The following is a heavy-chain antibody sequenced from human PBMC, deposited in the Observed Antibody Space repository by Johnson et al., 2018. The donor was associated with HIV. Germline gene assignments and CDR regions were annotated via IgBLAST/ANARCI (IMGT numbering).Heavy chain of an antibody. V-gene: IGHV3-9*01. CDR3: ARDRFGDSDAFDI. CDR2: ISWNSGSI. J-gene: IGHJ3*02. CDR1: GFTFHDYA. D-gene: IGHD4-17*01. Sequence: VQLVESGGGLVQPGRSLRLSCAASGFTFHDYAMHWVRQAPGKGLEWVSGISWNSGSIGYADSVKGRFTISRDNAKNSLYLQLNSLRADDTAVYFCARDRFGDSDAFDIWGQGTMVTVSS.